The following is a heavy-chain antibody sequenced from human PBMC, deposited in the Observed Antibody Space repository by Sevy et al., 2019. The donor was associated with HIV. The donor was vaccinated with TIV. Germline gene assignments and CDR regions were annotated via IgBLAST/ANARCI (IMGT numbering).Heavy chain of an antibody. D-gene: IGHD1-1*01. J-gene: IGHJ6*02. CDR1: GYTFTSYG. Sequence: ASLKVSCKASGYTFTSYGISWVRQAPGQGLEWMGWISAYNGNTNYAQKLQGRVTMTTDTSTSTAYMELRSLRSDDTAVYYCARELERDYYYYYGMDVWGQRTTVTVSS. CDR2: ISAYNGNT. CDR3: ARELERDYYYYYGMDV. V-gene: IGHV1-18*01.